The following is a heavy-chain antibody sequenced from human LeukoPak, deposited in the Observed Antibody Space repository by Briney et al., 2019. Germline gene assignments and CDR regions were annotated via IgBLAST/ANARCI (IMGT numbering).Heavy chain of an antibody. CDR2: MNHSGSA. J-gene: IGHJ5*02. CDR3: ARRAGVPDAKADWFDP. D-gene: IGHD2-2*01. CDR1: GESFSGYY. Sequence: PSETLSLTCAVYGESFSGYYWSWIRQPPGKGLEWIGEMNHSGSANYNPSLKSRVTISADTSKNQFSLKLSSVTAADTAVYYCARRAGVPDAKADWFDPWGQGTLVTVSS. V-gene: IGHV4-34*01.